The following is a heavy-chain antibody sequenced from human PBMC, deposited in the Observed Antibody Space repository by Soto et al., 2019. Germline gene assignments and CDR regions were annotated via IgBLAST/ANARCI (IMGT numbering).Heavy chain of an antibody. Sequence: SETLSLTCXVSGGSISSYXWSXIRQPPGKGLEWIGXIXYSGSTTDNPSLKSRVTISVDTSKNQFSLKLGSVTAADTAVYYCARVGCSGGSCYHSLIYYYYYMDVWGKGTTVTVSS. CDR1: GGSISSYX. J-gene: IGHJ6*03. D-gene: IGHD2-15*01. V-gene: IGHV4-59*01. CDR3: ARVGCSGGSCYHSLIYYYYYMDV. CDR2: IXYSGST.